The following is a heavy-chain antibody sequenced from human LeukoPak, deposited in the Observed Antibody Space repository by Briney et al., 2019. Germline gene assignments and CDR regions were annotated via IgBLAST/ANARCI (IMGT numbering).Heavy chain of an antibody. J-gene: IGHJ4*02. D-gene: IGHD4-23*01. CDR1: GFTVNNYG. V-gene: IGHV3-23*01. CDR2: ISGSGGST. CDR3: AKDRYHGGNFFDY. Sequence: PGGSLRLACAASGFTVNNYGMPWVRQAPGKGLEWVSAISGSGGSTYYADSVQGRFTISRDDSKNTLYLQMNSLRAEDTAVYYCAKDRYHGGNFFDYWGQGTLVTVSS.